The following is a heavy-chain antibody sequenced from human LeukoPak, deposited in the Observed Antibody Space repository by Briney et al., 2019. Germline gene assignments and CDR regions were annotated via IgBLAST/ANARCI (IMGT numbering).Heavy chain of an antibody. CDR1: GYTFTSYA. J-gene: IGHJ4*02. CDR3: ERVDTAMRGALLLVDY. CDR2: INTNTGNP. D-gene: IGHD5-18*01. Sequence: ASVKVSCKASGYTFTSYAMNWVRQAPGQGLEWMGWINTNTGNPTYAQGFTGRFVFSLDTSVSTAYLQISSLKAEDTAVYYCERVDTAMRGALLLVDYWGQGTLVTVSS. V-gene: IGHV7-4-1*02.